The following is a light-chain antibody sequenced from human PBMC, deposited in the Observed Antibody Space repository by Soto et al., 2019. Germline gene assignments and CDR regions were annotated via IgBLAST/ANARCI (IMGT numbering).Light chain of an antibody. V-gene: IGLV2-14*01. Sequence: QSALTQPASVSGSPGQSITISCTGTRSDVGAYNYVSWYQQHPGKAPKLMIYEVRNRPSGVSDRFSGSRSGNTASLTISGLHAEDESDYYCSSYTSSSTWVFGGGTQLTVL. CDR3: SSYTSSSTWV. CDR1: RSDVGAYNY. CDR2: EVR. J-gene: IGLJ7*01.